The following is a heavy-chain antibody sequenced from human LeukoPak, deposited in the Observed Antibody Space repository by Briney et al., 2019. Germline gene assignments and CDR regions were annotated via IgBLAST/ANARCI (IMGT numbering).Heavy chain of an antibody. CDR1: GFTFSDYY. CDR2: ISSSGSTI. J-gene: IGHJ6*03. V-gene: IGHV3-11*01. Sequence: GGSLSLSCAASGFTFSDYYMSWIRQAPGRGREWGSYISSSGSTIYYADSVKGRFTISKANAKNSLYLQMNSLRAEDTAVYYCAKDLRSQKGVGATWVWYYYYMDVWGKGTTVTISS. D-gene: IGHD1-26*01. CDR3: AKDLRSQKGVGATWVWYYYYMDV.